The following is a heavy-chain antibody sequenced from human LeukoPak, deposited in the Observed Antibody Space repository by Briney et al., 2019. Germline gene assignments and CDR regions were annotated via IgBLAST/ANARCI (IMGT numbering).Heavy chain of an antibody. Sequence: PSETLSLTCTVSGGSISNSNYYWGWIRQPPGKGLEWVGSIYFSGSTYYNPSLKSRVTISVDTSKNQFSLKLSSVTAADTAVYYCARRGLYGSSPFDPWGQGTLVTVSS. V-gene: IGHV4-39*01. CDR1: GGSISNSNYY. CDR2: IYFSGST. J-gene: IGHJ5*02. D-gene: IGHD2-2*01. CDR3: ARRGLYGSSPFDP.